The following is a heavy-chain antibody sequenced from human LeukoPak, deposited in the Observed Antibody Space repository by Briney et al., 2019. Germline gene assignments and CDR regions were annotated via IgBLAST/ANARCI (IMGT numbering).Heavy chain of an antibody. CDR2: INHRGST. J-gene: IGHJ6*04. Sequence: SQTLSLTCAVYGGSYSGYYWSWIRQPPGKGLEWIVEINHRGSTNYNPSLKSRFTISVDTSKKQCFLKLSSVTAADTAVYYCASSYYYGSGKRRPRGGYGMDVWGKGTTVTVSS. CDR3: ASSYYYGSGKRRPRGGYGMDV. D-gene: IGHD3-10*01. CDR1: GGSYSGYY. V-gene: IGHV4-34*01.